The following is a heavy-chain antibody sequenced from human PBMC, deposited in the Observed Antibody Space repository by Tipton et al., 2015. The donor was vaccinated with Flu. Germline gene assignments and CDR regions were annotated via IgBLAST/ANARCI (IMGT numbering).Heavy chain of an antibody. CDR2: IYPGDSDT. CDR3: ARSRNVDTIFGTPGKYYYGMDV. J-gene: IGHJ6*02. Sequence: MQLVQSGAEVKKPGESLKISCKGSGYSFTSYWIGWVRQMPGKGLGWMGIIYPGDSDTRYSPSFQGQVTISADKSISTAYLQWSSLKASDTAMYYCARSRNVDTIFGTPGKYYYGMDVWGQGTTVTVSS. V-gene: IGHV5-51*01. CDR1: GYSFTSYW. D-gene: IGHD3-3*01.